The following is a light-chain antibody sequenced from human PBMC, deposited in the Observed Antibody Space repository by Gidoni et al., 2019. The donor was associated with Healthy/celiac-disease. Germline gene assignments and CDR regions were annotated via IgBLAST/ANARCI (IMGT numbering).Light chain of an antibody. J-gene: IGKJ2*01. CDR3: MQALQTPRT. CDR2: WGS. CDR1: QSLLHSNGYNY. Sequence: VMTSSPLSLPVTPGEPASISCRSSQSLLHSNGYNYLDWYLQKPGQSPQLLIYWGSNRAAGVPDRFSGSGSGTDFTLKISRVEAEDVWVYYCMQALQTPRTFGQGTKLEIK. V-gene: IGKV2-28*01.